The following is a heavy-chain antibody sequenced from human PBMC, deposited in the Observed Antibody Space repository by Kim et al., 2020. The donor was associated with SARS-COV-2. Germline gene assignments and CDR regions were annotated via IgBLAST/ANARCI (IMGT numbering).Heavy chain of an antibody. Sequence: GGSLRLSCAASGFTFSSYSMNWVRQAPGKGLEWVSSISSSSSYIYYADSVKGRFTISRDNAKNSLYLQMNSLRAEDTAVYYCARVEKWKVVVTPIDYWGQGTLVTVSS. J-gene: IGHJ4*02. CDR3: ARVEKWKVVVTPIDY. CDR2: ISSSSSYI. CDR1: GFTFSSYS. V-gene: IGHV3-21*01. D-gene: IGHD3-22*01.